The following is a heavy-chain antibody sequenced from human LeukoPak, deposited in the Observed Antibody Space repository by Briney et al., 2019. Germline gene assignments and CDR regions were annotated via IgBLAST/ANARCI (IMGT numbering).Heavy chain of an antibody. CDR1: GYTFDDYA. Sequence: GGSLRLSCAPSGYTFDDYAIHWVRPAPGGGLGWVSGIRWNSGSIRSADSVKGRFTISRDNAKNSLYLQMNSLRTEDTALYYCAKDVLKKYCSGVSCRTPRSYNWFDPSGHGNLVTVSS. D-gene: IGHD2-15*01. CDR2: IRWNSGSI. V-gene: IGHV3-9*01. CDR3: AKDVLKKYCSGVSCRTPRSYNWFDP. J-gene: IGHJ5*02.